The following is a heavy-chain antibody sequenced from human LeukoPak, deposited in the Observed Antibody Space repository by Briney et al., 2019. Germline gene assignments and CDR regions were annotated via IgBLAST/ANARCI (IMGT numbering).Heavy chain of an antibody. CDR1: GYTFTNYA. CDR2: INAGNGNT. J-gene: IGHJ6*02. CDR3: ARDCSGGSCYSRYYYGMDV. V-gene: IGHV1-3*01. D-gene: IGHD2-15*01. Sequence: ASVKVSCKASGYTFTNYAMHRVRQAPGQRLEWMGWINAGNGNTKYSQKFQGRVTITRDTSASTAYLDLSSLRSEDTAVYYCARDCSGGSCYSRYYYGMDVWGQGTTVTVSS.